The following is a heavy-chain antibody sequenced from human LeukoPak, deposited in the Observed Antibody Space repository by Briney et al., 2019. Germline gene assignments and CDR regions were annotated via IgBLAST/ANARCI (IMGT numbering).Heavy chain of an antibody. Sequence: SVKVSCKASGGTFSSYAISWVRQAPGQGLEWLGRINPIFGTANYAQKFQGRVTITTDESTSTASMELSSLRSEDTAVYYCARDEIDYYGSGSYYGSFDYWGQGTLVTVSS. CDR1: GGTFSSYA. CDR3: ARDEIDYYGSGSYYGSFDY. D-gene: IGHD3-10*01. CDR2: INPIFGTA. V-gene: IGHV1-69*05. J-gene: IGHJ4*02.